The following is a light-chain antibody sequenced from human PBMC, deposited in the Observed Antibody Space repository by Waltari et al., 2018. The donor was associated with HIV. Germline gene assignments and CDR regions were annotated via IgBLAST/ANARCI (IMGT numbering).Light chain of an antibody. CDR2: DVT. J-gene: IGLJ1*01. CDR3: CSYAASYIYV. V-gene: IGLV2-11*01. CDR1: GSDVGRYDY. Sequence: QSALTQPRSVSGSPGQSVTISCAGSGSDVGRYDYVSWYQQLPGNAPIVIINDVTKRPAGVPDRFSGSKAGNTAFLTISGLQADDEADYYCCSYAASYIYVFGVGTKVTVL.